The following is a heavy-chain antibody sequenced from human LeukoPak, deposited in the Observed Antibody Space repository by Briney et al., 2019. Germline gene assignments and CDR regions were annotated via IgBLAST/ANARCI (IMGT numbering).Heavy chain of an antibody. D-gene: IGHD3-22*01. Sequence: SETLSLTCTVSGGSISGSSYYWGWIRQPPGKGLEWIGEINHSGSTNYNPSLKSRVTISVDTSKNQFSLKLSSVTAADTAVYYCARSRSGYYGPPSYWGQGTLVTVSS. CDR1: GGSISGSSYY. CDR2: INHSGST. J-gene: IGHJ4*02. CDR3: ARSRSGYYGPPSY. V-gene: IGHV4-39*07.